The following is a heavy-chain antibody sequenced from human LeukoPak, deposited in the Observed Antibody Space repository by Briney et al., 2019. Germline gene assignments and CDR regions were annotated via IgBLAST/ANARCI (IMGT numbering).Heavy chain of an antibody. CDR2: MRYDGSNK. CDR3: AKLYDYVWGSYRSYDAFDI. V-gene: IGHV3-30*02. D-gene: IGHD3-16*02. CDR1: GFTFSSYG. J-gene: IGHJ3*02. Sequence: GGSLRLSCAASGFTFSSYGMHWVRQAPGKGLEWVAFMRYDGSNKYYADSVKGRFTISRDNSKNTLYLQMNSLRAEDTAVYYCAKLYDYVWGSYRSYDAFDIWGQGTMVTVSS.